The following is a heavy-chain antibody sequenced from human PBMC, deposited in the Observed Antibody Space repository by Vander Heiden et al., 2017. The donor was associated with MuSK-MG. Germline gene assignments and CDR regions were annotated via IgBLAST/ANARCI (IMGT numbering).Heavy chain of an antibody. CDR3: ARETYYCGSGRPKGFDP. J-gene: IGHJ5*02. V-gene: IGHV3-33*01. Sequence: QVQLVESGGGVVQPGRSLRLSCAASGFTFSSYGMHWVRQAPGKGLEWVAVIWYDGSNKYYADSVKGRFTISRDNSKNTLYLQMNSLRAEDTAVYYCARETYYCGSGRPKGFDPWGQGTLVTVSS. CDR2: IWYDGSNK. D-gene: IGHD3-10*01. CDR1: GFTFSSYG.